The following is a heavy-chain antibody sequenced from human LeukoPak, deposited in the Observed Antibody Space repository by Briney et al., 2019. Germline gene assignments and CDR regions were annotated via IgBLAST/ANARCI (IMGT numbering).Heavy chain of an antibody. CDR1: GYTFTSYD. CDR2: IIPIFGTA. Sequence: GASVKVSCKASGYTFTSYDINWVRQATGQGLEWMGGIIPIFGTANYAQKFQGRVTITADKSTSTAYMELSSLRSEDTAVYYCARIGGLIYDSSGYLFDYWGQGTLVTVSS. V-gene: IGHV1-69*06. J-gene: IGHJ4*02. D-gene: IGHD3-22*01. CDR3: ARIGGLIYDSSGYLFDY.